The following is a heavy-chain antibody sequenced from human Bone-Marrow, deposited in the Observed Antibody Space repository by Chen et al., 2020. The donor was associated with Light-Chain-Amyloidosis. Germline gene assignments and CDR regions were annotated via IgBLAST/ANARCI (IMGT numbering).Heavy chain of an antibody. D-gene: IGHD5-12*01. CDR3: ARRRDGYNFDY. CDR2: IYPDDSDA. CDR1: GYTFPNYW. Sequence: EVQLEQSGPEVNKPGESMKIACTGPGYTFPNYWIGWVRQMPGNGLEWMGVIYPDDSDARYSPSFEGQVTISADKSITTAYLQWRSLKASDTAMYYCARRRDGYNFDYWGQGTLVTVSS. J-gene: IGHJ4*02. V-gene: IGHV5-51*01.